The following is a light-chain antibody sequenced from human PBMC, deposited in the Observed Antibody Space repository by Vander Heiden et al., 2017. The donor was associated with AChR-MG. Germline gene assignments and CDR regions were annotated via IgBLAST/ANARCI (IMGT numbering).Light chain of an antibody. J-gene: IGLJ3*02. CDR1: SSDVGDYDY. V-gene: IGLV2-11*01. CDR3: CTYASNDTWV. Sequence: QSGLTPPHSVSGSPGQSGPTSCTGASSDVGDYDYVSWYQQTPATAPNLIIFDVNQRASGVPGRFSASRSGTTSSLTISGLQGDDDASYYCCTYASNDTWVFGGGTKVTVL. CDR2: DVN.